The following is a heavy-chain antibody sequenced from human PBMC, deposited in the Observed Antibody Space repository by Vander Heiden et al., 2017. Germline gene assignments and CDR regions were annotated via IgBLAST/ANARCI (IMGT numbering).Heavy chain of an antibody. D-gene: IGHD3-3*01. CDR3: AKEVDFWSGYYHL. J-gene: IGHJ5*02. CDR1: GFTFSSYA. Sequence: EVQVLESGGGLVQPGGSLRLSCAASGFTFSSYAMSWVRQAPGKGLEWVSAFSGSGGSTYYADSVKGRFTISRDNSKNTLYLQMNSLRAEDTAVYYCAKEVDFWSGYYHLWGQGTLVTVSS. V-gene: IGHV3-23*01. CDR2: FSGSGGST.